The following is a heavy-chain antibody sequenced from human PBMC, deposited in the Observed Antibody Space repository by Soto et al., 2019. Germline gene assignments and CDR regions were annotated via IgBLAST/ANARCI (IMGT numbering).Heavy chain of an antibody. V-gene: IGHV1-2*04. D-gene: IGHD3-9*01. CDR3: ARVERDILTGFYAFDI. CDR1: GYTFTGYY. Sequence: ASVKVSCKASGYTFTGYYMHWVRQAPGQGLEWMGWINPNSGGTNYAQKFQGWVTMTRDTSISTAYMELSRLRSDDTAVYYCARVERDILTGFYAFDIWGQGTMVTVSS. J-gene: IGHJ3*02. CDR2: INPNSGGT.